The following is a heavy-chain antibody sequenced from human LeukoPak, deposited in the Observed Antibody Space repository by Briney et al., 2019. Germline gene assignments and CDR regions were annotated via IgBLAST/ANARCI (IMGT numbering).Heavy chain of an antibody. CDR2: MITIFGTA. D-gene: IGHD3-3*01. V-gene: IGHV1-69*13. CDR1: VATVTTSA. Sequence: SLKVSSTPAVATVTTSAISSGRHAPGHGREWWGGMITIFGTANYAQKLQGRVTITPDESTSTAYMELSRLRSEDTAVYYCARGTFWSGSSAEGLRLVSNAYWGQGTLVTVSS. CDR3: ARGTFWSGSSAEGLRLVSNAY. J-gene: IGHJ4*02.